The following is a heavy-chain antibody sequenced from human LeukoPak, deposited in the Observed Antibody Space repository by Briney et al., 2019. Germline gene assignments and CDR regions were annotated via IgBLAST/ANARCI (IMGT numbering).Heavy chain of an antibody. D-gene: IGHD6-13*01. CDR3: AKVSSSWYFDY. J-gene: IGHJ4*02. CDR1: GYTFTSYG. CDR2: ISAYNGNT. V-gene: IGHV1-18*01. Sequence: ASVKVSCKASGYTFTSYGISWVRQAPGQVLEWMGWISAYNGNTNYAQKLQGRVTMTTDTSTSTAYMELRSLRSDDTAVYYCAKVSSSWYFDYWGQGTLVTVSS.